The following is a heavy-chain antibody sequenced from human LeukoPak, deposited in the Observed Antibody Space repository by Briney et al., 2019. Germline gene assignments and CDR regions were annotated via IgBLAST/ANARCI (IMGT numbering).Heavy chain of an antibody. Sequence: SETLSLTCTVSGGSVSSGSYYWSWIRQPPGKGLEWIGYIYYSGSTNYNPSLKSRVTISVDTSKNQFSQKLSSVTAADTAVYYCATGYCSGGSCHLFDPWGQGTLVTVSS. CDR3: ATGYCSGGSCHLFDP. J-gene: IGHJ5*02. D-gene: IGHD2-15*01. V-gene: IGHV4-61*01. CDR1: GGSVSSGSYY. CDR2: IYYSGST.